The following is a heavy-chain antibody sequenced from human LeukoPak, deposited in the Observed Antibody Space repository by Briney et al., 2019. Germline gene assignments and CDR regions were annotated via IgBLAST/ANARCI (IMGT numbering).Heavy chain of an antibody. D-gene: IGHD2-21*01. CDR1: GDSVSSDSAA. V-gene: IGHV6-1*01. CDR3: ARDTSGTKYSFDY. CDR2: TYYRSKWYN. J-gene: IGHJ4*02. Sequence: SQTLSLTCAISGDSVSSDSAAWNWIRQSSSRGLEWLVRTYYRSKWYNDYAVSVKSRITVNPDTSKNQFSLQLNSVTPEDTATYYCARDTSGTKYSFDYWGQGTLVTVSS.